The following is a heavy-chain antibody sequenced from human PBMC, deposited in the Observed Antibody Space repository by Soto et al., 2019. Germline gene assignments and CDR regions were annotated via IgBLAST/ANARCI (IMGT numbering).Heavy chain of an antibody. J-gene: IGHJ5*02. CDR2: IYYSGST. D-gene: IGHD3-3*01. V-gene: IGHV4-39*01. CDR1: GGSISSSSYY. CDR3: ARHHYDFWSGYLRWFDP. Sequence: PSETLSLTCTVSGGSISSSSYYWGWIRQPPGKGLEWIGSIYYSGSTYYNPSLKSRVTISVDTSKNQFSLKLSSVTAADTAVYYCARHHYDFWSGYLRWFDPWGQGTLVTV.